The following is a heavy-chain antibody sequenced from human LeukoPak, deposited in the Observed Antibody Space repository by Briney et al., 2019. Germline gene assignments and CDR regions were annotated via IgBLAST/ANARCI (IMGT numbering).Heavy chain of an antibody. CDR1: GFTFSDYY. J-gene: IGHJ6*03. CDR3: ARGRRYYYYYYYMDV. CDR2: ISSSGSTI. D-gene: IGHD5-24*01. V-gene: IGHV3-11*04. Sequence: GGSLRLSCAASGFTFSDYYMSWIRQAPGKGLEWVPYISSSGSTIYYADSVKGRFTISRDNAKNSLYLQMNSLRAEDTAVYYCARGRRYYYYYYYMDVWGKGTTVTVSS.